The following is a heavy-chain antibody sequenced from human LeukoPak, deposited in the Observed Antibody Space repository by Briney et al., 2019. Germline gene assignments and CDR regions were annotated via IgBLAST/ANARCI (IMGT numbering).Heavy chain of an antibody. J-gene: IGHJ4*02. V-gene: IGHV3-74*01. Sequence: QPGGSLRLSCAASGFTFSSYWMHWVRQAPGKGLVWVSCINSDVSITSYADSVKDRFTISRDNAKNTLYLQMNSLRAEDTAVYYCTRGGGNRAFDYWGQGTLVTVSS. CDR2: INSDVSIT. CDR3: TRGGGNRAFDY. D-gene: IGHD4-23*01. CDR1: GFTFSSYW.